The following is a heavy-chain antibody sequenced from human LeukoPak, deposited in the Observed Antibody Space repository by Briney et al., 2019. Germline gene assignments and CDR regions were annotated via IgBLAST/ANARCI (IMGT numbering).Heavy chain of an antibody. V-gene: IGHV3-21*01. CDR2: ISSSNSYI. CDR1: GFTFSTYS. Sequence: PGGSLRLSCAASGFTFSTYSMNWVRESPGKGLEWVSFISSSNSYIYYGDSVKGRFTISRDNSKNTLYLQMNSLRVEDTAVYYCARAQIVGASEGFDYWGQGTLVTVSS. J-gene: IGHJ4*02. D-gene: IGHD1-26*01. CDR3: ARAQIVGASEGFDY.